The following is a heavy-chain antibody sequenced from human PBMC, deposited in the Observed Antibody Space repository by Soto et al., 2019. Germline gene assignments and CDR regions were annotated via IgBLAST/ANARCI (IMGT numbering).Heavy chain of an antibody. CDR3: AKDLHDYSYYYYGMDV. Sequence: QVQLVESGGGVVQPGRSLRLSCAASGFTFSSYGMHWVRQAPGKGLEWVAVISYDGSNKYYADSVKGRFTISRDNSKNTLYLQMNRLRAEDTAVYYCAKDLHDYSYYYYGMDVWGQGTTVTVSS. CDR2: ISYDGSNK. J-gene: IGHJ6*02. CDR1: GFTFSSYG. D-gene: IGHD4-4*01. V-gene: IGHV3-30*18.